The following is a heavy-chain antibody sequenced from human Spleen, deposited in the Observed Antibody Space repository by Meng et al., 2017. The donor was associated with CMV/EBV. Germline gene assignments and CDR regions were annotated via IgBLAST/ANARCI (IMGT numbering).Heavy chain of an antibody. CDR3: ARALLWFGELNDY. V-gene: IGHV4-30-4*08. D-gene: IGHD3-10*01. CDR2: IYYSGST. CDR1: GGSISSGDYY. Sequence: QLPDSGPGLVNPSQTSSLTCTGSGGSISSGDYYCSWTRQPPGKGLEWIGYIYYSGSTYYNPSLKSRVTISVDTSKNQFSLKLSSVTAADTAVYYCARALLWFGELNDYWGQGTLVTVSS. J-gene: IGHJ4*02.